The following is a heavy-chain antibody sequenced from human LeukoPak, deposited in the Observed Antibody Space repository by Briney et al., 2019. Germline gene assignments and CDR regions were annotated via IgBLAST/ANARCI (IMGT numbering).Heavy chain of an antibody. J-gene: IGHJ3*02. CDR2: NDWDDDK. V-gene: IGHV2-70*01. CDR3: ARTRYNWKGGAFDI. Sequence: PGPALVKATQTLTLTCTFSGFSLSTSGRCVSWILQPPGKALDSLALNDWDDDKYYSTSLQTRLTISKDTSKHQVVLTMTNMAPVDTTTYYCARTRYNWKGGAFDIWGQGTMVTVSS. CDR1: GFSLSTSGRC. D-gene: IGHD1-1*01.